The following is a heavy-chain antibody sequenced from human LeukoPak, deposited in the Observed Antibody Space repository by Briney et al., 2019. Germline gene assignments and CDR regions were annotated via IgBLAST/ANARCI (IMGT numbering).Heavy chain of an antibody. CDR1: GYTFINSA. J-gene: IGHJ5*02. Sequence: RGASVKVSCKTSGYTFINSAMHWVRQAPGQGLEWMAWINTGNGNTKYSQKFQGRATITRDTSATTAYMELSSLTSEDTAVYYCARGPTDDANWFDPWGQGTLVTVSS. CDR3: ARGPTDDANWFDP. V-gene: IGHV1-3*04. D-gene: IGHD1-1*01. CDR2: INTGNGNT.